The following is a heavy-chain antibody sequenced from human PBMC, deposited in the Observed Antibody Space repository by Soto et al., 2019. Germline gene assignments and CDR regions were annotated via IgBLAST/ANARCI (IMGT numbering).Heavy chain of an antibody. CDR3: ARNWDGDCNDSRCYSLNY. D-gene: IGHD2-15*01. Sequence: SVKGRFTISRDNAQNSLFLQMNSLRAEDTAVYYCARNWDGDCNDSRCYSLNYGGQGTLVTVSS. V-gene: IGHV3-21*01. J-gene: IGHJ4*02.